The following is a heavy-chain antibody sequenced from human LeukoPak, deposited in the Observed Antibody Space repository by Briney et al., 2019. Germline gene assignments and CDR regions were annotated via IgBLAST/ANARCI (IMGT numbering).Heavy chain of an antibody. CDR1: GYIFTSYG. V-gene: IGHV1-18*01. CDR3: ARVPYYYDSSGYAGGY. J-gene: IGHJ4*02. Sequence: GASVKLSWKASGYIFTSYGISWARQAPGQGLEWLGWLSAYNGNTNYVQKLQGRVTMTTDTSTSTAYMELRSLRADDTAVYYCARVPYYYDSSGYAGGYWGQGTLVTVSS. CDR2: LSAYNGNT. D-gene: IGHD3-22*01.